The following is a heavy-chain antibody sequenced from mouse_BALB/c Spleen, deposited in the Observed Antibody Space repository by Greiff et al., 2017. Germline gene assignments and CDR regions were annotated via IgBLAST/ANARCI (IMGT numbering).Heavy chain of an antibody. D-gene: IGHD2-14*01. Sequence: VQLVESGPGLVQPSQSLSITCTVSGFSLTSYGVHWVRQSPGKGLEWLGVIWSGGSTDYNAAFISRLSISKDNSKSQVFFKMNSLQANDTAIYYCARNDRYDGYAMDYWGQGTSVTVSS. J-gene: IGHJ4*01. CDR1: GFSLTSYG. V-gene: IGHV2-2*02. CDR3: ARNDRYDGYAMDY. CDR2: IWSGGST.